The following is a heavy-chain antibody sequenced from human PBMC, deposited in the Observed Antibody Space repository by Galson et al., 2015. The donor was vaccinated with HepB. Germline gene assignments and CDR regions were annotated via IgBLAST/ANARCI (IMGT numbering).Heavy chain of an antibody. CDR2: INAGNGNT. D-gene: IGHD3-3*01. Sequence: SVKVSCKASGYTFTSYAMHWVRQAPGQRLEWMGWINAGNGNTKYSQKFQGRVTITRDTSASTAYMELSSLRSEDTAVYYCARFPPRGPYYDFWSGHSADYWGQGTLVTVSS. CDR1: GYTFTSYA. V-gene: IGHV1-3*01. CDR3: ARFPPRGPYYDFWSGHSADY. J-gene: IGHJ4*02.